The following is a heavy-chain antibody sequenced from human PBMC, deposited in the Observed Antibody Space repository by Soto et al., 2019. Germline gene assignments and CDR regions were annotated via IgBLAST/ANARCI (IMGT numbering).Heavy chain of an antibody. J-gene: IGHJ6*02. V-gene: IGHV1-2*02. D-gene: IGHD3-10*01. CDR2: INPNSGGT. CDR3: AREELRHAITKKYYYGMDV. Sequence: GASVKVSCKASGYTFTGYYMHWVRQAPGQGLEWMGWINPNSGGTNYAQKFQGRVTMTRDTSISTAYMELSRLRSDDTAVYYCAREELRHAITKKYYYGMDVWGQGTTVTVSS. CDR1: GYTFTGYY.